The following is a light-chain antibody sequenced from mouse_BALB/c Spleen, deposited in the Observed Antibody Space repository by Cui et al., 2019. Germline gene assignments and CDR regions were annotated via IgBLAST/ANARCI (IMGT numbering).Light chain of an antibody. Sequence: DILLTQSQAILSGSPGERVSFSCRASQSIGTSIHWYQQRTNGSPRLLIKYASESISGIPSRFSGSGSGTDFTLSINSVESEDIADYYCQQSNSWPYTFGGGTKLEIK. J-gene: IGKJ2*01. V-gene: IGKV5-48*01. CDR2: YAS. CDR3: QQSNSWPYT. CDR1: QSIGTS.